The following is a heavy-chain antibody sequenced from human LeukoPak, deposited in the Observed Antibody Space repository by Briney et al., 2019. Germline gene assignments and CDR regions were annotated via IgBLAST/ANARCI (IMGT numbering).Heavy chain of an antibody. CDR2: MNPNSGNT. CDR3: ARELIAVASAFDP. CDR1: GYTFTSYD. J-gene: IGHJ5*02. D-gene: IGHD6-19*01. V-gene: IGHV1-8*03. Sequence: GASVKVSCKASGYTFTSYDINWVRQATGQGLEWMGWMNPNSGNTGYAQKFQGRVTITRNTSISTAYMELSSLRSEDTAVYYCARELIAVASAFDPWGQGTLVTVSS.